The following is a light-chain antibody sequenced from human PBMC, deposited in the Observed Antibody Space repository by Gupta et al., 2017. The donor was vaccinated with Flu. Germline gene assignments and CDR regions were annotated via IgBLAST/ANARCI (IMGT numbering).Light chain of an antibody. V-gene: IGLV1-40*01. CDR3: QSYDSSLSAWV. CDR1: SSNIGAGSG. CDR2: GNS. J-gene: IGLJ1*01. Sequence: VTISCTGNSSNIGAGSGVYWYQQLPATAPELLFLGNSNRPSGVPGRFSDSKSGTSASLAITGLQAEDEADYYCQSYDSSLSAWVFGAGTKVTVL.